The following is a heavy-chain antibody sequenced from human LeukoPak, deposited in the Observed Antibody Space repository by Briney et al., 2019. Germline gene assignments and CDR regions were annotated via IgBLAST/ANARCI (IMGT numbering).Heavy chain of an antibody. V-gene: IGHV1-8*01. CDR3: ATATMKSYSYYMDV. CDR2: MNPNSGNT. Sequence: ASVKVSCKASGYTVTSYDINWVRQATGQGLEWRVWMNPNSGNTGYAQKFQGRVTMTRNTSISTAYMELSSLRSEDTAAYYCATATMKSYSYYMDVWGKGPTVTVSS. J-gene: IGHJ6*03. CDR1: GYTVTSYD. D-gene: IGHD5-24*01.